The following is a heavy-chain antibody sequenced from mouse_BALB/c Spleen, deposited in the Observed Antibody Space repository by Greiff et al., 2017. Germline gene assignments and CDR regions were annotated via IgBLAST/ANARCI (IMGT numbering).Heavy chain of an antibody. CDR2: ISSGSSTI. D-gene: IGHD1-1*01. CDR3: ARRGYYYGSSPYWYFDV. Sequence: DVMLVESGGGLVQPGGSRKLSCAASGFTFSSFGMHWVRQAPEKGLEWVAYISSGSSTIYYADTVKGRFTISRDNPKNTLFLQMTSLRSEDTAMYYCARRGYYYGSSPYWYFDVWGAGTTVTVSS. J-gene: IGHJ1*01. CDR1: GFTFSSFG. V-gene: IGHV5-17*02.